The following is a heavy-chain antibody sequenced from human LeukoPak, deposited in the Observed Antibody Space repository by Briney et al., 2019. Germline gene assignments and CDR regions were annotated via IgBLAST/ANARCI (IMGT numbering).Heavy chain of an antibody. V-gene: IGHV3-21*01. Sequence: GGSLRLSCAASGFTFSGYGMSWVRQAPGKGLEWVSSISSSSNYIYYADSVKGRVTISRDNAKNSLYLQMNSLRAEDTAVYYCARYYDFWRSYSSYYYMDVWGKGTTVTVSS. D-gene: IGHD3-3*01. CDR2: ISSSSNYI. CDR3: ARYYDFWRSYSSYYYMDV. CDR1: GFTFSGYG. J-gene: IGHJ6*03.